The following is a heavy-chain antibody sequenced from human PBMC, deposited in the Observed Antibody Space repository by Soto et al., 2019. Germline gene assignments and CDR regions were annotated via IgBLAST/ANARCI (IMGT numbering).Heavy chain of an antibody. V-gene: IGHV3-9*01. CDR2: ISWNSSRI. D-gene: IGHD3-22*01. Sequence: GGSLRLSCAVSGFTFDYYAMHWVRQAPGKGLEWVSGISWNSSRIGYADSVKGRFTISRDNAKNSLYLQMNSLRAEDTALYYCAKFSAYDSSVYTAFDIWGQGTMVTFS. J-gene: IGHJ3*02. CDR1: GFTFDYYA. CDR3: AKFSAYDSSVYTAFDI.